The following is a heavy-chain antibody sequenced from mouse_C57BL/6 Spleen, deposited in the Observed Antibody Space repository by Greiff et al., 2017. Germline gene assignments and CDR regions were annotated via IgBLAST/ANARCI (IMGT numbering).Heavy chain of an antibody. CDR3: ARRRAYYSNYGFAY. CDR1: GYTFTSYW. CDR2: IYPSDSET. J-gene: IGHJ3*01. Sequence: QVQLQQPGAELVRPGSSVKLSCKASGYTFTSYWMAWVQQRPGQGLEWIGNIYPSDSETHYNQKFKDKATLTVDKSSSTAYMQLSSLTSEDSAVYYCARRRAYYSNYGFAYWGQGTLVTVSA. V-gene: IGHV1-61*01. D-gene: IGHD2-5*01.